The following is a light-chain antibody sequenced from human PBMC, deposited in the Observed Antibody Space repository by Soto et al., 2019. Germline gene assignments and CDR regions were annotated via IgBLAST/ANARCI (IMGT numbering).Light chain of an antibody. CDR1: QSLNDN. CDR2: RAS. J-gene: IGKJ1*01. V-gene: IGKV3-15*01. Sequence: IVMTQSPDILAVSPGETVTLSCRASQSLNDNLAWYQQKPGQAPRLLIFRASSRASGVPARFSGGGSGTEFTLTIRTLQSEDFAVYFCQQYGNWPPWTFG. CDR3: QQYGNWPPWT.